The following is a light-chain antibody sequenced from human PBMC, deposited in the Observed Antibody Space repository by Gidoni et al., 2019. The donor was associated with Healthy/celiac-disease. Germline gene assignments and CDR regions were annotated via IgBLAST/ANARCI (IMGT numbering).Light chain of an antibody. J-gene: IGKJ1*01. CDR2: DAS. CDR3: QQRSNWPPWT. V-gene: IGKV3-11*01. CDR1: QSVRSY. Sequence: EIVLTQSPATLSLSPGERATLSCRASQSVRSYLAWYQQKPGQAPRLLIYDASNRATGIPAMFSGSGSGTDFTLTISSLEPEDFAVYYCQQRSNWPPWTFGQGAKVGIK.